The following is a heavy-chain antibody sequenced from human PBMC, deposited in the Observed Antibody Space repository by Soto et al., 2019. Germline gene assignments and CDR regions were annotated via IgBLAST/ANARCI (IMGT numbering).Heavy chain of an antibody. Sequence: QVQLQESGPGLVKPSETLSLTCTVSGVSISTYYWSWIRQPPGKGLEWIGYISYSGSTNYNPSLKNRVTMSVDTSKNQFSLKLSSVTAADTAVYYCARRLMIREVITHGMDVWGKGTTVTVSS. V-gene: IGHV4-59*01. D-gene: IGHD3-10*01. CDR3: ARRLMIREVITHGMDV. J-gene: IGHJ6*04. CDR1: GVSISTYY. CDR2: ISYSGST.